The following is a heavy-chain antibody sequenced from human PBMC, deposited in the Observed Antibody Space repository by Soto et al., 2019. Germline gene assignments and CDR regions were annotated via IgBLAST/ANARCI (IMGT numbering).Heavy chain of an antibody. CDR2: ITGSGGST. D-gene: IGHD4-17*01. Sequence: PGGSLRLSCAASGFTFSTYAMIWVRQAPGKGLEWVSVITGSGGSTYYADSVKGRFTISRDTSKNTLFLQMNSLSAEDTAVYYCAKDRYGDYGGIDYWGQGTMVTVSS. CDR1: GFTFSTYA. J-gene: IGHJ4*02. V-gene: IGHV3-23*01. CDR3: AKDRYGDYGGIDY.